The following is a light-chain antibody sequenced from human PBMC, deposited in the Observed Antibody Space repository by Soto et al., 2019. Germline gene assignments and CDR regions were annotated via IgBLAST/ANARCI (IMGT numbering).Light chain of an antibody. V-gene: IGLV2-11*01. J-gene: IGLJ1*01. CDR1: SIHVGGSGS. CDR3: CSYTATHSYI. Sequence: LAYPRSVCGSRGHSVTISCSGTSIHVGGSGSVSWYQQHPYTAPKLMFECLSHRPSGLPDRFSGYKSGNTASQTIFRLQAEDEADYYCCSYTATHSYIFGTGTKVTVL. CDR2: CLS.